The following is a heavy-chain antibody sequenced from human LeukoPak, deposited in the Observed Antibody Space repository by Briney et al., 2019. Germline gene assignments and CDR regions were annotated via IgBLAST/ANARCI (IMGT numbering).Heavy chain of an antibody. CDR2: IYPGDSDT. CDR1: GYSFTSYW. CDR3: ARPKRDSSGYVYFDY. V-gene: IGHV5-51*01. J-gene: IGHJ4*02. Sequence: KDGESLKISCKGSGYSFTSYWIGWVRQMPGKGLEWMGIIYPGDSDTRYSPSFQGQVTISADKSISTAYLQWSSLKASDTAMHYCARPKRDSSGYVYFDYWGQGTLVTVSS. D-gene: IGHD3-22*01.